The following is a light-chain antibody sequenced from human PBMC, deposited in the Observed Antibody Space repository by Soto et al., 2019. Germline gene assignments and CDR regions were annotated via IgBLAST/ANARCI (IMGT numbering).Light chain of an antibody. CDR3: QQYNNWPPYT. J-gene: IGKJ2*01. Sequence: EIVMTQSPATLSVSPGEIATLSCRASQSVGSNLAWYQQKPGQAPRLLIYGSSTTATGIPARFSGSGSETEFTLTISGLQSEDFAVYFCQQYNNWPPYTFGQGTKLEMK. V-gene: IGKV3-15*01. CDR2: GSS. CDR1: QSVGSN.